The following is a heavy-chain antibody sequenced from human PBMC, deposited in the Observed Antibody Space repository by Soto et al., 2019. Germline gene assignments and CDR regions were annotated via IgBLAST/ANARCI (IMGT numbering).Heavy chain of an antibody. J-gene: IGHJ4*02. D-gene: IGHD4-17*01. CDR3: AKLGRGPVTTWFFNY. V-gene: IGHV1-2*04. CDR1: GYTFGGYY. Sequence: ASVKVSCKDSGYTFGGYYLHWVRQAPGQGLEWMGWINPNSGGTNYAQKFQGWVTMTRDTSISTAYLELTRLTSDDTAVYYCAKLGRGPVTTWFFNYWGQGTLVTVSS. CDR2: INPNSGGT.